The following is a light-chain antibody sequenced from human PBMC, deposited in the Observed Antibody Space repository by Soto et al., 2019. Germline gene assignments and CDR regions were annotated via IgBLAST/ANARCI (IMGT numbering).Light chain of an antibody. CDR2: AAS. J-gene: IGKJ3*01. CDR3: QQTYSIPFT. V-gene: IGKV1-39*01. CDR1: QSISSF. Sequence: DIQMTQSPPSLSASVGDRVTITCRASQSISSFLNWYQQKPGKAPNLLIYAASSLQSGVPSRFTGSGSGTDFTLTISSLQPEDFASYLCQQTYSIPFTFGPGTKVDIK.